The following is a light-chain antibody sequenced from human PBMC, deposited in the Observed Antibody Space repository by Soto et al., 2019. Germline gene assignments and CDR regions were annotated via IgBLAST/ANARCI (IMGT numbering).Light chain of an antibody. J-gene: IGLJ2*01. V-gene: IGLV2-14*01. CDR1: SSDIGGYDY. Sequence: QSVLTQPASVSGSPGQSITLSCTGTSSDIGGYDYVSWYQRHPGKAPKLIIYDVSNRPSGVSNRFSGSKSGNTASLTISGLQAEDEADYYCTSYASGSSHVVFGGGTQLTVL. CDR3: TSYASGSSHVV. CDR2: DVS.